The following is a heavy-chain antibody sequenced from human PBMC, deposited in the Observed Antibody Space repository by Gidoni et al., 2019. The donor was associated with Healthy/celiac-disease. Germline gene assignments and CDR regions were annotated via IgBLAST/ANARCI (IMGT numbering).Heavy chain of an antibody. D-gene: IGHD1-26*01. J-gene: IGHJ5*02. V-gene: IGHV4-4*02. CDR2: IYHSGST. CDR3: ARGGKVGSGSFYSSSP. Sequence: QVQLQESGPGLVKPSGTLSLTCAVSGGSISSRNWWSWVRQPPGKGREWIGEIYHSGSTNYNPSLKSRVTISVDKSKNQFSLKLSSVTAADTAVYYGARGGKVGSGSFYSSSPWGQVTLVTVSS. CDR1: GGSISSRNW.